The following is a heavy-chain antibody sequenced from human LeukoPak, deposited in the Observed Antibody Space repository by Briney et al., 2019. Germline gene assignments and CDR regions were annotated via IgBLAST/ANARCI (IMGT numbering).Heavy chain of an antibody. CDR1: GGSISSYY. V-gene: IGHV4-59*01. CDR3: ARGRPSPSSGWSKSITNYMDV. Sequence: SETLSLTCTVSGGSISSYYWSWIRQPPGKGLEWIGYIYYSGSTNYNPSLKSRVTISVDTSKNQFSLKLSSVTAADTAVYYCARGRPSPSSGWSKSITNYMDVWGKGTTVTVSS. D-gene: IGHD6-19*01. J-gene: IGHJ6*03. CDR2: IYYSGST.